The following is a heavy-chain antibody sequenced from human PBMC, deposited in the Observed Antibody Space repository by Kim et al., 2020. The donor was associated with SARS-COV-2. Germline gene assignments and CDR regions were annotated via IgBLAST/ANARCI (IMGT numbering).Heavy chain of an antibody. D-gene: IGHD5-12*01. J-gene: IGHJ4*02. Sequence: SLRSRVTISVDTSKNQFSLKLSSVTAADTAVYYCARGAWKGYDWAYYFDYWGQGTLVTVSS. CDR3: ARGAWKGYDWAYYFDY. V-gene: IGHV4-34*01.